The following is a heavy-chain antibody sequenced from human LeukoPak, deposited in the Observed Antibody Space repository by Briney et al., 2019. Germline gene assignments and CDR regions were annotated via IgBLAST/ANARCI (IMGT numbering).Heavy chain of an antibody. J-gene: IGHJ4*02. D-gene: IGHD1-7*01. CDR1: GSIFTSYW. V-gene: IGHV5-10-1*01. Sequence: GAPLQISCQASGSIFTSYWSSGVRQLPGKGLEWTGRIDPGDSYSNYSPSFQGHVTFSADKSITPAYLQCSGLEASDTAMYYCAIVTGTRFDYWGQGTLVTVSS. CDR3: AIVTGTRFDY. CDR2: IDPGDSYS.